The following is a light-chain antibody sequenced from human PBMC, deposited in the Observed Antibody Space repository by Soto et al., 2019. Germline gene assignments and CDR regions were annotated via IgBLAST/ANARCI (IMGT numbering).Light chain of an antibody. CDR1: QSVSSVY. CDR3: QQYCSSPGRT. V-gene: IGKV3-20*01. CDR2: VTS. J-gene: IGKJ3*01. Sequence: EIVLTQSPGTLSLSPGERATLSCRASQSVSSVYLAWYQQKPGQAPRLLIYVTSSRATSNPDRFSGSGSGTDFTLTIDRLEPEDLAVYDCQQYCSSPGRTVGPGTKVDIK.